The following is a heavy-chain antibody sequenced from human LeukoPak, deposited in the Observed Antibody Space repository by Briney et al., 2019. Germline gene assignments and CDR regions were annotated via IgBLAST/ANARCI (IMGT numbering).Heavy chain of an antibody. CDR3: AQRQGPMSGTYDYFDP. CDR2: IHSNGYT. D-gene: IGHD1-26*01. Sequence: SETLSLTCTVSGGSISGYYWTWIRQPPGQGLEWIAYIHSNGYTNYNPSLRSRVTISVDPSKNQFSLTVTPVTAANTAIYYCAQRQGPMSGTYDYFDPWGQGALVTVSS. CDR1: GGSISGYY. J-gene: IGHJ5*02. V-gene: IGHV4-4*09.